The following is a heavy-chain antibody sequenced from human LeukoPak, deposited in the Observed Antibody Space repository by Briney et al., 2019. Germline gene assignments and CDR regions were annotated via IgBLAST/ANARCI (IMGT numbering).Heavy chain of an antibody. CDR2: ISGSSTNI. D-gene: IGHD6-19*01. J-gene: IGHJ4*02. Sequence: PGGSLRLSCAASGFSFNSYTLNWVRQAPGEGLEWVSSISGSSTNIDYADSVKGRFTISRDNARNSLFLQMHGLRAEDTAVYYCARDFSSGWYSPGYYFDRWGQGTLVTVSS. V-gene: IGHV3-21*06. CDR1: GFSFNSYT. CDR3: ARDFSSGWYSPGYYFDR.